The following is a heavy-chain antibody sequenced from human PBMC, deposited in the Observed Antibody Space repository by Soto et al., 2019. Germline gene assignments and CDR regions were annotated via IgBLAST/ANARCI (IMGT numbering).Heavy chain of an antibody. CDR2: ISPDGSA. J-gene: IGHJ6*02. V-gene: IGHV4-4*07. CDR3: ASLGRNYYNGMDV. CDR1: GAYIRTYF. Sequence: SETLSLTCSVSGAYIRTYFWTWIRQPAGKGLEWMGRISPDGSATYNPSLQSRVSMFVDTSKNEFSLRLTSVTAADTAVYYCASLGRNYYNGMDVWGQRTSVTVSS.